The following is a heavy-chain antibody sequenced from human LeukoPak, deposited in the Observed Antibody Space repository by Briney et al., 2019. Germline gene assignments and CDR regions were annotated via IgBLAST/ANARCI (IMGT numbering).Heavy chain of an antibody. D-gene: IGHD3-10*01. J-gene: IGHJ4*02. Sequence: GASVTVSCKASGGTFSSYAIRWVRQAPGQGLEWMGRIIPILGIANYAQKFQGRVTITADKSTSTAYMELSSLRSEDTAVYYCASDYYGSGSYRADWGQGTLVTVSS. V-gene: IGHV1-69*04. CDR2: IIPILGIA. CDR3: ASDYYGSGSYRAD. CDR1: GGTFSSYA.